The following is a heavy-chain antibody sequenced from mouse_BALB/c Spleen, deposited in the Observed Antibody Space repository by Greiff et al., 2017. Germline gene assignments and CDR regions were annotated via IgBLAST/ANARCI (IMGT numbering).Heavy chain of an antibody. CDR3: ASPPPRQLGSFAY. CDR1: GFSLTSYG. D-gene: IGHD3-2*01. V-gene: IGHV2-2*02. J-gene: IGHJ3*01. Sequence: VQLQQSGPGLVQPSQSLSITCTVSGFSLTSYGVHWVRQSPGKGLEWLGVIWSGGSTDYNAAFISRLSISKDNSKSQVFFKMNSLQANDTAIYYCASPPPRQLGSFAYWGQGTLVTVSA. CDR2: IWSGGST.